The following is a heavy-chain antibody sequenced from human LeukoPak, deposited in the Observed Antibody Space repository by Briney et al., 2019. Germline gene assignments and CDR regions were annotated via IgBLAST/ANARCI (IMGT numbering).Heavy chain of an antibody. Sequence: SETLSLTCTVSGGSISSSSYYWGWIRQPPGKGLEWIGSIYYSGSTYYNPSLKSRVTISIDTPKNQFSLKLSSVTAADTAVYYCARGSLKYYYDSSGRHAFDIWGQGTMVTVSS. V-gene: IGHV4-39*07. CDR2: IYYSGST. CDR3: ARGSLKYYYDSSGRHAFDI. J-gene: IGHJ3*02. D-gene: IGHD3-22*01. CDR1: GGSISSSSYY.